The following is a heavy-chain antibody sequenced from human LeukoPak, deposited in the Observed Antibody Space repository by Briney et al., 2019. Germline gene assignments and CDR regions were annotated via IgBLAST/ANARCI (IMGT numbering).Heavy chain of an antibody. CDR2: IYYSGST. D-gene: IGHD6-13*01. CDR3: ARGLSAAGTPFDY. V-gene: IGHV4-39*07. J-gene: IGHJ4*02. Sequence: SETLSLTCTVSGGSISSSSYYWGWIRQPPGKGLEWIGSIYYSGSTYYNPSLKSRVTISVDTSKNQFSLKLSSVTAADTAVYYCARGLSAAGTPFDYWGQGTLVTVSS. CDR1: GGSISSSSYY.